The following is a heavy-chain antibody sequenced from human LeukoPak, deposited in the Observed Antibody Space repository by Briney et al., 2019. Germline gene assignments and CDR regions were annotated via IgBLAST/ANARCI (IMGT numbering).Heavy chain of an antibody. CDR2: ISSSSSYI. CDR3: ASGRRLPNWFDP. D-gene: IGHD4-11*01. Sequence: GGSLRLSCAASGFTFSSYGMNWVRQAPGKGLEWVSSISSSSSYIYYADSVKGRFTISRDNAKNSLYLQMNSLRAEDTAVYYCASGRRLPNWFDPWGQGTLVTVSS. CDR1: GFTFSSYG. V-gene: IGHV3-21*01. J-gene: IGHJ5*02.